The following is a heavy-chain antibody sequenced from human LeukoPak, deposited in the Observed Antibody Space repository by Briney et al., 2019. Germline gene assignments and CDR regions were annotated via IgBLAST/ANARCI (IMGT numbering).Heavy chain of an antibody. Sequence: SETLSLTCTVSGGSISSSTYYWGWIRQPPGKGLEWIGSFYYSGSTYYKPSLKSRVTISVDTSKNQFSLKLSSVTAADTAVYYCARVQSYGSGYFDYWGQGTLVTVPS. J-gene: IGHJ4*02. D-gene: IGHD3-10*01. CDR1: GGSISSSTYY. CDR2: FYYSGST. CDR3: ARVQSYGSGYFDY. V-gene: IGHV4-39*01.